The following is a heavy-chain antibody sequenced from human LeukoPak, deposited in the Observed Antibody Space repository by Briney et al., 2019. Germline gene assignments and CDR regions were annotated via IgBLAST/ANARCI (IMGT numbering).Heavy chain of an antibody. CDR1: GFTFSSYA. CDR3: AKPSLGYGSGSYWGVEVVFDY. J-gene: IGHJ4*02. V-gene: IGHV3-23*01. Sequence: PGGSLRLSCAASGFTFSSYAMSWVRQAPGKGLEWVSAISGSGGSTYYADSVKGRFTISRDNSKNTLYLQMNSLRAEDTAVYYCAKPSLGYGSGSYWGVEVVFDYWGQGTLVTVSS. D-gene: IGHD3-10*01. CDR2: ISGSGGST.